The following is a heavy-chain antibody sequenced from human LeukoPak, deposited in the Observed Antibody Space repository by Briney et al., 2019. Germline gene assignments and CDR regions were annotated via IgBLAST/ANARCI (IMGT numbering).Heavy chain of an antibody. CDR3: ARELGYCSSTSCFDAFDI. CDR1: GGSISRSSHY. Sequence: PSETLSLTCTVSGGSISRSSHYWGWIRQPPGKGLEWIGSIYYSGSTYYNPSLKSRVTISVDTSKNQFSLKLSSVTAADTAVYYCARELGYCSSTSCFDAFDIWGQGTMVTVSS. V-gene: IGHV4-39*07. D-gene: IGHD2-2*01. J-gene: IGHJ3*02. CDR2: IYYSGST.